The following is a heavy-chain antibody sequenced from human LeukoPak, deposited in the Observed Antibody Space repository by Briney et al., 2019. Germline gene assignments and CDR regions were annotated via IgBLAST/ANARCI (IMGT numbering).Heavy chain of an antibody. CDR2: IYPSGST. CDR1: GDSINNYY. CDR3: ARSIAAPGTPFDY. V-gene: IGHV4-4*07. Sequence: PSETLSLTCSVSGDSINNYYWGWIRQPAGKGLEWIGHIYPSGSTNYNPSLKSRVTMSVDTSKNHFPLNLTSVTAADTAIFYCARSIAAPGTPFDYWGQGTLVTVSS. D-gene: IGHD6-13*01. J-gene: IGHJ4*02.